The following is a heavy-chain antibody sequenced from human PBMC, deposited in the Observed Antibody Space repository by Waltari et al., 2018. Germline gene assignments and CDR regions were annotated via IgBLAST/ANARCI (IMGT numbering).Heavy chain of an antibody. CDR2: INPDGSSI. Sequence: EVQLVESGGDLVQPGGSLRLSCAAFTFSDYWMSWVRQAPGKGLEVWAIINPDGSSIYYLDSVKGRFTISRDNAKKSLYLQMNSLRVEDTAVYYCAGDRESRWGQGTTVTVSS. CDR1: FTFSDYW. CDR3: AGDRESR. J-gene: IGHJ6*02. V-gene: IGHV3-7*01.